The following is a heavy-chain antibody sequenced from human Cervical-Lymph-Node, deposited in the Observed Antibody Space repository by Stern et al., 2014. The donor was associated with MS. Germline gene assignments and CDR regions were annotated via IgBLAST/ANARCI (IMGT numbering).Heavy chain of an antibody. CDR1: GGTFNTNV. CDR2: IIPILGTA. Sequence: QVQLVQSGAEVKKPGSSVKVSCKASGGTFNTNVISWVRQAPGQGLEWMGGIIPILGTALYAQKFQGRVTITANESTRAVYMELSSLRSEDTAVYYCARAAYSTSSYNYWGQGTLVIVSS. V-gene: IGHV1-69*11. CDR3: ARAAYSTSSYNY. J-gene: IGHJ4*02. D-gene: IGHD6-6*01.